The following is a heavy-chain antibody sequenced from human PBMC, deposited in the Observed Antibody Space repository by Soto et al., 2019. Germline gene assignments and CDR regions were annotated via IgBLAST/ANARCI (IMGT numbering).Heavy chain of an antibody. Sequence: GGSLRLSCAASGFTFSSYAMSWVRQAPGKGLEWVSAISGSGGSTYYADSVKGRFTISRDNSKNTLYLQMNSLRAEDTAVYYCAKAKEDTAMHTWGGYYGMDVWGQGTTVTVSS. CDR1: GFTFSSYA. V-gene: IGHV3-23*01. CDR2: ISGSGGST. J-gene: IGHJ6*02. CDR3: AKAKEDTAMHTWGGYYGMDV. D-gene: IGHD5-18*01.